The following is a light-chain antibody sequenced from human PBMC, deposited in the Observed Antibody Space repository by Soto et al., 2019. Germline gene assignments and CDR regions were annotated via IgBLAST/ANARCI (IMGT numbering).Light chain of an antibody. J-gene: IGKJ5*01. CDR3: QQYNNWPFS. CDR1: QSVSSY. CDR2: DIS. V-gene: IGKV3-15*01. Sequence: EIVLTQSPATLSLSPGERATLSCRASQSVSSYLAWYQRKRGQPPRLLIYDISTRATGVPARFSGSGSGTEFTLTISGLQSEDFALYFCQQYNNWPFSFGQGTRLEI.